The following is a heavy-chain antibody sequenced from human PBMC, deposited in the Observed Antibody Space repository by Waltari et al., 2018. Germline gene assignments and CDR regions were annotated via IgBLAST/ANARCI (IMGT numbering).Heavy chain of an antibody. V-gene: IGHV4-39*07. Sequence: QLQLQESGPGLVKPSETLSLTCTVSGGSISSSIYYWGWFRQPPGKGLEWIGRIYYSGSTYYNPSLKSRVTISVDTSKNQFSLKLSSVTAADTAVYYCARQRRDGYNYGYFDYWGQGTLVTVSS. CDR2: IYYSGST. CDR1: GGSISSSIYY. J-gene: IGHJ4*02. D-gene: IGHD5-12*01. CDR3: ARQRRDGYNYGYFDY.